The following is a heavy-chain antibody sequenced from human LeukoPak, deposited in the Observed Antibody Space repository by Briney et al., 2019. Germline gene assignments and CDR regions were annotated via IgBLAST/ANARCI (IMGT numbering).Heavy chain of an antibody. Sequence: GGSLRLSCAASGFTFSSYSMNWVRQAPGKGLEWVSYISSSGTSIYYADSVKGRFTISRDNAKNSLYLQMNSLRAEDTAVYYCARQSGYYYMDVWGKGTTVTISS. CDR3: ARQSGYYYMDV. CDR2: ISSSGTSI. J-gene: IGHJ6*03. CDR1: GFTFSSYS. V-gene: IGHV3-48*04.